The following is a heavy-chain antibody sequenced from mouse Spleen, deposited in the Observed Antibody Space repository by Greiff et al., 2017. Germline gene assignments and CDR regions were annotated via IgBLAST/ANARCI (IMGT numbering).Heavy chain of an antibody. CDR1: GYTFTSYW. J-gene: IGHJ3*01. CDR2: INPSTGYT. D-gene: IGHD2-3*01. V-gene: IGHV1-7*01. Sequence: QVQLQQPGAELVKPGASVKLSCKASGYTFTSYWMHWVKQRPGQGLEWIGYINPSTGYTEYNQKFKDKATLTADKSSSTAYMQLSSLTSEDSAVYYCARSRGIYDGYYGAWFAYWGQGTLVTVSA. CDR3: ARSRGIYDGYYGAWFAY.